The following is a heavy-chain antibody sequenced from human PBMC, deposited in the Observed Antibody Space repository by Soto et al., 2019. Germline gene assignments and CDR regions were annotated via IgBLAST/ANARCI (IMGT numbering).Heavy chain of an antibody. J-gene: IGHJ6*02. CDR1: GGSISSSNW. Sequence: SETLSLTCAVSGGSISSSNWWSWVRQPPGKGLGWIGEIYHSGSTNYNPSLKSRVTISVDKSKNQFSLKLSSVTAADTAVYYCARNGYYYDSYGMDVWGQGTTVTVSS. CDR3: ARNGYYYDSYGMDV. CDR2: IYHSGST. D-gene: IGHD3-22*01. V-gene: IGHV4-4*02.